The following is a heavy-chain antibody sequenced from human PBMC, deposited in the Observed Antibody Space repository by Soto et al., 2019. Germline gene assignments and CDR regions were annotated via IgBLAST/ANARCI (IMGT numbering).Heavy chain of an antibody. CDR1: GGSISSGGYS. CDR3: AGDRLYSSSWYNWFDP. Sequence: SETLSLTCAVSGGSISSGGYSWSWIRQPPGKGLEWIGYIYHSGSTYYNPSLKSRVTISVDRSKNQFSLKLSSVTAADTAVYYCAGDRLYSSSWYNWFDPWGQGTLVTVSS. V-gene: IGHV4-30-2*01. D-gene: IGHD6-13*01. CDR2: IYHSGST. J-gene: IGHJ5*02.